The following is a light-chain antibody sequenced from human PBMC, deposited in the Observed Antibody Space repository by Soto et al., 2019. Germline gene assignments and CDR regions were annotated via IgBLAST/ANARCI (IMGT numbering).Light chain of an antibody. V-gene: IGKV3-20*01. CDR1: QSVGSSY. CDR3: HQYTTSSWT. J-gene: IGKJ1*01. Sequence: EVVLTQSPGTLSLSPGERATLSYRASQSVGSSYLAWYQQKPGQAPRVLIYGTSSRATGIPDGFSGSGSGTDFTLTIRRLEPKDFAVYYCHQYTTSSWTFVQGTKVQIE. CDR2: GTS.